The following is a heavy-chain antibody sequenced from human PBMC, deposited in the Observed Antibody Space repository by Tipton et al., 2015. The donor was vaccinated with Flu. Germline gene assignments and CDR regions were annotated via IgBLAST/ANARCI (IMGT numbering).Heavy chain of an antibody. CDR3: AGHCTSGLFAS. V-gene: IGHV4-59*08. Sequence: TLSLTCTVSGGSFTNYYWSWIRQPPGKGLEWIGFVHYRENTSYNPSLKNRVTMSLDTSKNQFSLKLISVTAADTAVYYCAGHCTSGLFASWGQGTPVTVSS. CDR1: GGSFTNYY. J-gene: IGHJ4*02. D-gene: IGHD2-8*01. CDR2: VHYRENT.